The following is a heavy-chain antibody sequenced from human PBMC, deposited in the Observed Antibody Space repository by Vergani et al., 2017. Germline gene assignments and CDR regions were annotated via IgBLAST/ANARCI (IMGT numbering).Heavy chain of an antibody. CDR3: ARPMGNWGRNAFDI. V-gene: IGHV4-39*01. CDR1: GGSISSSSYY. CDR2: IYYSGST. D-gene: IGHD7-27*01. J-gene: IGHJ3*02. Sequence: QLQLQESGPGLVKPSETLSLTCTVSGGSISSSSYYWGWIRQPPGKGLEWIGSIYYSGSTYYNPSLKSRVTISVDTSKNQFSLKLSSVTAADTAVYYCARPMGNWGRNAFDIWGQGTMVTVSS.